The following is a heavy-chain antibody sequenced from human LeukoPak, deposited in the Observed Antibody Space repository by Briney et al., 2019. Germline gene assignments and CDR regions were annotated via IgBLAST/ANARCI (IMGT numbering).Heavy chain of an antibody. CDR1: GGSISSGDYY. CDR2: IYYSGST. J-gene: IGHJ4*02. Sequence: PSQTLSLTCTVSGGSISSGDYYWSWIRQPPGKGLEWIGYIYYSGSTYYNPSLKSRVTISVDTSKNQFSLKLSSVTAADTAVYYCARLGVASGGYYHYFDYWGQGTLVTVSS. D-gene: IGHD3-10*01. V-gene: IGHV4-30-4*01. CDR3: ARLGVASGGYYHYFDY.